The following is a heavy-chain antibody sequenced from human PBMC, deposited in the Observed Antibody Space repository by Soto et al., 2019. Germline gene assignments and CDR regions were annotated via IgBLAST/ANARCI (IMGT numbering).Heavy chain of an antibody. CDR1: GFTFSSYS. V-gene: IGHV3-48*01. Sequence: QPGGSLRLSCAASGFTFSSYSMNWVRQAPGKGLEWVSYISSSSSTIYYADSVKGRFTISRDNAKNSLYLQMNSLRAEDTAVYYCASGEYGDFYYYYYGMDVWGQGTTVTVSS. CDR3: ASGEYGDFYYYYYGMDV. D-gene: IGHD4-17*01. CDR2: ISSSSSTI. J-gene: IGHJ6*02.